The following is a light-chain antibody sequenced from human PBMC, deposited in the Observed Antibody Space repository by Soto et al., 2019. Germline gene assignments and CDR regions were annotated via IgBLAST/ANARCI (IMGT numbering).Light chain of an antibody. CDR3: QQLNSYPPWT. V-gene: IGKV1-9*01. J-gene: IGKJ1*01. Sequence: DIQFTQSPSFLSASVGDRVTITCRASQGISSYLAWYQQKPGKAPKLLIYAASTLQSGVPSRFSGSGSGTEFTLTISSLXPEDFATYYCQQLNSYPPWTFGQGTKVDIK. CDR1: QGISSY. CDR2: AAS.